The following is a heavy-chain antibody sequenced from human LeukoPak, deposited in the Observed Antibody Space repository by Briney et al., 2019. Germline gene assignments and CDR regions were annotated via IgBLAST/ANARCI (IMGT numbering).Heavy chain of an antibody. CDR2: ISGSGGST. Sequence: GGSLRLSCAASGFTSSSYAMSWVRQAPGKGLEWVSAISGSGGSTYYADSVKGRFTISRDNSKNTLYLQMNSLRAEDTAVYYCAKDRGHDYVHYWGQGTLVTVSS. V-gene: IGHV3-23*01. J-gene: IGHJ4*02. D-gene: IGHD4-17*01. CDR3: AKDRGHDYVHY. CDR1: GFTSSSYA.